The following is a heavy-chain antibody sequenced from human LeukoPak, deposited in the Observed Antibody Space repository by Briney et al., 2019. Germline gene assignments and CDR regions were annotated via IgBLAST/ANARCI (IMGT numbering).Heavy chain of an antibody. V-gene: IGHV1-2*06. D-gene: IGHD2-2*01. CDR1: GYTFTGYY. CDR2: INPNSGGT. J-gene: IGHJ4*02. CDR3: ARIQERYCSSTSCLGPWGY. Sequence: ASVKVSCKASGYTFTGYYMHWVRQAPGQGLEWMGRINPNSGGTNYAQKFQGRVTMTRDTSISTAYMELSRLRSDDTAVYYCARIQERYCSSTSCLGPWGYWGQGTLVTVSS.